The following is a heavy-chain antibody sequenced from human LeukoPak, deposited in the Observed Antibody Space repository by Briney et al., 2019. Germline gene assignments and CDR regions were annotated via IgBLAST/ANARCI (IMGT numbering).Heavy chain of an antibody. CDR2: ISYSGST. CDR3: ARGVGRGGLYGMDV. V-gene: IGHV4-61*08. D-gene: IGHD2-15*01. Sequence: SETLSLTCTVSGGSISSGGYYWSWIRQHPGKGLEWIGYISYSGSTYYNPSLKSRVTISVDTSKNQFSLKLSSVTAADTAVYYCARGVGRGGLYGMDVWGQGTTVTVSS. J-gene: IGHJ6*02. CDR1: GGSISSGGYY.